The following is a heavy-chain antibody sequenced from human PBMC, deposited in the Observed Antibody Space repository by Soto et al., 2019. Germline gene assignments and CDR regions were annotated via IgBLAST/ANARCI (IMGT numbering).Heavy chain of an antibody. CDR2: IWYDGSKK. CDR3: ARDGYCSGGSCYSVPVFDY. CDR1: GFTFSSYG. V-gene: IGHV3-33*01. D-gene: IGHD2-15*01. J-gene: IGHJ4*02. Sequence: QVQLVESGGGVVQPGRSLRLSCAASGFTFSSYGMHWVRQAPGKGLEWVAVIWYDGSKKYYADSVKGRFTISRDNSKNTLYLQMNSLRAEDTAVYYCARDGYCSGGSCYSVPVFDYWGEGTLVTVSS.